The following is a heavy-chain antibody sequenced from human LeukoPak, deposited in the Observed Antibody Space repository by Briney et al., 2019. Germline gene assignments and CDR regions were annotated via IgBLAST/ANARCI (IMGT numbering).Heavy chain of an antibody. D-gene: IGHD3-10*01. Sequence: ASVKVSCKVSGYTLTELSMHWVRQAPGKGLEWMGWINPNSGGTNYAQKFQGRVTMTRDTSISTAYMELSRLRSDDTAVYYCARDLWFGELYYYMDVWGKGTTVTISS. V-gene: IGHV1-2*02. CDR1: GYTLTELS. CDR3: ARDLWFGELYYYMDV. CDR2: INPNSGGT. J-gene: IGHJ6*03.